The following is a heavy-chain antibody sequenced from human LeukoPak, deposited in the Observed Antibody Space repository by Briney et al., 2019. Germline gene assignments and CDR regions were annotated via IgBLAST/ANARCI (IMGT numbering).Heavy chain of an antibody. Sequence: PGGSLRLSCAASGFTFSRYAMSWVRQAPGKGLEWVSAVSGSGGSTYYADSVKGLFTISRDVSKNTLFLQMNSLRAEDTALYYCTKAKYYHFDYWGQGTLVTVSS. CDR3: TKAKYYHFDY. D-gene: IGHD3-16*01. CDR1: GFTFSRYA. CDR2: VSGSGGST. J-gene: IGHJ4*02. V-gene: IGHV3-23*01.